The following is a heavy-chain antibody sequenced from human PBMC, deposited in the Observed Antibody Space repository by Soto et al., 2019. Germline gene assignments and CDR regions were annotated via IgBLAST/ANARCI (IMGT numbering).Heavy chain of an antibody. CDR3: AKDRFTGNSVYDAFDI. CDR1: GLTHNPYA. Sequence: GGSLSLSFAASGLTHNPYAISWGRQAPGKGLEWVSSISGGGVNTYYADSVKGRFNISRDISKNTLYLQMSSLRAEDTALYYCAKDRFTGNSVYDAFDIWGQGTMVTVSS. V-gene: IGHV3-23*01. J-gene: IGHJ3*02. CDR2: ISGGGVNT. D-gene: IGHD2-8*01.